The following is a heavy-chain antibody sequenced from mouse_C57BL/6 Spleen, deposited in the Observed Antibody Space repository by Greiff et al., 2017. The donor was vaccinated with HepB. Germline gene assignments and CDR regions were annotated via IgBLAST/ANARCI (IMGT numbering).Heavy chain of an antibody. J-gene: IGHJ1*03. V-gene: IGHV7-3*01. CDR2: IRNKANGYTT. Sequence: EVQLQQSGGGLVQPGGSLSLSCAASGFTFTDYYMSWVRQPPGKALEWLGFIRNKANGYTTEYIASLKGRFTISRDNSQSILYLQMNALRAEDSATYYCARWRYFDVWGTGTTVTVSS. CDR1: GFTFTDYY. CDR3: ARWRYFDV.